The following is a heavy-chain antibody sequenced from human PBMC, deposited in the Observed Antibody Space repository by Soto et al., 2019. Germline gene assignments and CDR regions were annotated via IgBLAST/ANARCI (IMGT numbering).Heavy chain of an antibody. J-gene: IGHJ4*02. CDR1: GFTFSSYA. CDR3: ATSGSSGWDFDY. D-gene: IGHD6-19*01. Sequence: EVQLVESGGGLVQPGMSLRLSCAVSGFTFSSYAMNWVRQAPGKGLEWVSYIGPTRSGSKSTIYYADSLKGRFTISRDNAKNSLYLQINSLRDEDTAVYYCATSGSSGWDFDYWGQGTLVTVSS. V-gene: IGHV3-48*02. CDR2: IGPTRSGSKSTI.